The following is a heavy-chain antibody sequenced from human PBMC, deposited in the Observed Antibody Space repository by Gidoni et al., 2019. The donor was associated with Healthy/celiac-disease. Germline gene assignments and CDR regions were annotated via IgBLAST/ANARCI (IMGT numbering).Heavy chain of an antibody. D-gene: IGHD5-18*01. CDR1: GFTFSSYA. CDR3: AKNGYSYGDPLLEPHDY. CDR2: ISGSGGST. Sequence: EVQLLESGGGLVQPGGSLRLSCAASGFTFSSYAMSWVRPAPGKGLEWVSAISGSGGSTYYADSVKGRFTISRDNSKNTLYLQMNSLRAEDTAVYYCAKNGYSYGDPLLEPHDYWGQGTLVTVSS. J-gene: IGHJ4*02. V-gene: IGHV3-23*01.